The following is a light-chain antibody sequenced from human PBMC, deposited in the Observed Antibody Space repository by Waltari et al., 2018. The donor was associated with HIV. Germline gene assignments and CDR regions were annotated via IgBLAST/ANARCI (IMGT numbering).Light chain of an antibody. V-gene: IGLV1-47*01. CDR1: SSNIGSNS. J-gene: IGLJ3*02. CDR2: TND. CDR3: ATWDDDLSTWL. Sequence: SVLTQPPSASGTPGQRVTISCSGDSSNIGSNSVYWYQHLPGTAPKLLSYTNDQRPSGVPDRFSGSNSGTSASLAISGLRSEDEADYYCATWDDDLSTWLFGGGTKLTVL.